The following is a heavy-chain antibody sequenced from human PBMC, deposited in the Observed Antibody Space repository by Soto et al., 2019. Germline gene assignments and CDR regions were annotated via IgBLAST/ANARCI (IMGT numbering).Heavy chain of an antibody. V-gene: IGHV3-30*04. CDR3: ARDLQAGTDNVNWFAP. CDR1: GFSISRSA. CDR2: IAYGGSNR. D-gene: IGHD1-1*01. Sequence: QVQLVESGGGVVQPGRSLRLSCAASGFSISRSAMHWVRQAPGKGLEWVAVIAYGGSNRWYADSAKGRFTISRDNSKNTVYLQMSTLRGEDTAVYYCARDLQAGTDNVNWFAPWGQGTVVTVSS. J-gene: IGHJ5*02.